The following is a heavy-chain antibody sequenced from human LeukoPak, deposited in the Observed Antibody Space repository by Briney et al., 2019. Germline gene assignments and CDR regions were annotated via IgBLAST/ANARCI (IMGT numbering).Heavy chain of an antibody. V-gene: IGHV3-23*01. CDR2: ITGSDLST. J-gene: IGHJ4*02. D-gene: IGHD6-19*01. CDR3: AKHRGSGVAGTGGVES. Sequence: GGSLRLSCAASGFTFGSYAMTWVRQAPGKGLEWVSVITGSDLSTYYADSVRGRFTISRDNSKNTLYFQMNSLRADDTAVYYCAKHRGSGVAGTGGVESWGQGTLVTVSS. CDR1: GFTFGSYA.